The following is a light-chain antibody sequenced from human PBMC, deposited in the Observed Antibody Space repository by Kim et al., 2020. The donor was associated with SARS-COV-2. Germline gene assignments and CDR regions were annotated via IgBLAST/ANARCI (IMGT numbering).Light chain of an antibody. J-gene: IGLJ3*02. CDR1: ILRRFF. Sequence: AVGQTVSITCQGDILRRFFATWYQQKPRQAPVLVIYGKNNRPSGIPDRFSGSRSGDTASLTITGTQAEDEADYYCNSRDSGGNHLVFGGGTQLTVL. V-gene: IGLV3-19*01. CDR3: NSRDSGGNHLV. CDR2: GKN.